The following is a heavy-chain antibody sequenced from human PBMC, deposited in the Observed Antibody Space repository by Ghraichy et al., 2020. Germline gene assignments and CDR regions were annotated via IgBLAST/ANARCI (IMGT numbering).Heavy chain of an antibody. CDR1: GFTFSSYD. CDR2: IGTAGDP. CDR3: ARGAYCTNGVCYGRDAFDI. V-gene: IGHV3-13*05. J-gene: IGHJ3*02. Sequence: GGSLRLSCAASGFTFSSYDMHWVRQATGKGLEWVSAIGTAGDPYYPGSVKGRFTISRENAKNSLYLQMNSLRAGDTAVYYCARGAYCTNGVCYGRDAFDIWGQGTMVTVSS. D-gene: IGHD2-8*01.